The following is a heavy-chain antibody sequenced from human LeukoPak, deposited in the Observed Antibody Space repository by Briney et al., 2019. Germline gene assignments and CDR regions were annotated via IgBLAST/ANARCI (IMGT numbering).Heavy chain of an antibody. D-gene: IGHD6-13*01. CDR1: GGSFTGYY. J-gene: IGHJ4*02. CDR2: INRSGSS. V-gene: IGHV4-34*01. Sequence: SETLSLTCTVYGGSFTGYYWSWIRQPPGKGLEWIGEINRSGSSHYTPSLQSRVTIFLEASRNQFSLQLSSVTAADTAVYYCARRRLAAAYDYWGQGTLVTVSS. CDR3: ARRRLAAAYDY.